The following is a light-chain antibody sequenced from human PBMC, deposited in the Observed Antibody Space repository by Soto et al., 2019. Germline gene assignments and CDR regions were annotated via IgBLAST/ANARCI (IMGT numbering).Light chain of an antibody. V-gene: IGLV2-23*02. CDR2: EVS. Sequence: QSVLTQPASVSGSPGQSITISCTGTSSDVGSHNLVSWYQQHPGQATKLMIYEVSKRPLGVSARFSASKSGNTASLTISGLQAEDEADYYCCTYGGSRAVFGGGTQQTVL. CDR3: CTYGGSRAV. J-gene: IGLJ7*01. CDR1: SSDVGSHNL.